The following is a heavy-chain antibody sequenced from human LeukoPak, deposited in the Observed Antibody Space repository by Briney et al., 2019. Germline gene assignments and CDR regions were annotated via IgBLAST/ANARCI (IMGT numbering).Heavy chain of an antibody. J-gene: IGHJ6*03. V-gene: IGHV1-8*01. CDR1: GYTFTSYD. CDR3: ARARLPYCSSTSCYYYYYYMDV. CDR2: MNPNSGNT. Sequence: ASVKVSCKASGYTFTSYDINWVRQATGQGLEWMGWMNPNSGNTGYAQKFQGGVTITRNTSISTAYMELSSLRSEDTAVYYCARARLPYCSSTSCYYYYYYMDVWGKGTTVTVSS. D-gene: IGHD2-2*01.